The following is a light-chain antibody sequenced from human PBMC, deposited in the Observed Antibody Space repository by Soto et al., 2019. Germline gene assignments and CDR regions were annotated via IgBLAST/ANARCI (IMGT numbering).Light chain of an antibody. Sequence: DIQMTQSPSSLSASAGDRVTITCRASQGIGNYLAWFHQKPGQVPKLLIYDASTLQSGVPSRFSGSGSGTDFTLTISRLQPEDVATYYCQNYNSVPLTFGGGTKVEIK. J-gene: IGKJ4*01. CDR3: QNYNSVPLT. V-gene: IGKV1-27*01. CDR1: QGIGNY. CDR2: DAS.